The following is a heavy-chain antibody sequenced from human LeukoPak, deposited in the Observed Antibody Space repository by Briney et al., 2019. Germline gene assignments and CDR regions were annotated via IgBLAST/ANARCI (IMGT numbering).Heavy chain of an antibody. D-gene: IGHD5-18*01. CDR1: GFTFGSHT. Sequence: GRSLRLSCAASGFTFGSHTMHWVRQAPGKGLEWVAVISYDGGNKYYADSVKGRFTISRDNSKNTLYLQMNSLRVDDTAVYYCARGGYHAYYLDYWGQGSLVTVSS. CDR3: ARGGYHAYYLDY. J-gene: IGHJ4*02. CDR2: ISYDGGNK. V-gene: IGHV3-30-3*01.